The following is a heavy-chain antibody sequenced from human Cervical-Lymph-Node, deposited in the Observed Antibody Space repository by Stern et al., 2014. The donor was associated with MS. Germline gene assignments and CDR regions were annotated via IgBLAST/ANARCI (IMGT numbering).Heavy chain of an antibody. CDR2: VSFDGRDK. V-gene: IGHV3-30*18. CDR3: AKGGSGSYVD. CDR1: GFIFRNYA. J-gene: IGHJ4*02. Sequence: VQLVESGGGVVQPGRSLRLSCVASGFIFRNYAAHWVRQPPGKGLEWVALVSFDGRDKFYTDSVKGRFTVTRDNSKNTLYLEMNSLRLEDTAVYYCAKGGSGSYVDWGQGSLVTVSS. D-gene: IGHD1-26*01.